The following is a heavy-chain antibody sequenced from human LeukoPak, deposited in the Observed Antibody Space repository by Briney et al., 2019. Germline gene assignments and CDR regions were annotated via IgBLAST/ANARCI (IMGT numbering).Heavy chain of an antibody. CDR3: ARDEYSGSYYGRFDP. J-gene: IGHJ5*02. CDR2: IYHSGST. V-gene: IGHV4-38-2*02. D-gene: IGHD1-26*01. Sequence: SETLSLTCTVSGYSISSGYYWGWIRQPPGKGLEWIGSIYHSGSTYYNPSLKSRVTISVDTSKNQFSLKLSSVTAADTAVYYCARDEYSGSYYGRFDPWGQGTLVTVSS. CDR1: GYSISSGYY.